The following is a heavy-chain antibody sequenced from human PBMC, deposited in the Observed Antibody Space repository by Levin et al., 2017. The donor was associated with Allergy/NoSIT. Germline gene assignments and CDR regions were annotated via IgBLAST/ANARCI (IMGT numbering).Heavy chain of an antibody. CDR1: GYTFTSYA. CDR3: ARGKIGGDDFDY. D-gene: IGHD5-12*01. J-gene: IGHJ4*02. V-gene: IGHV1-2*02. Sequence: ASVKVSCKASGYTFTSYAMNWVRQAPGQGLEWMGYINPNSGGTNFAQRFQGRVTMTRDTSISTAYMELSRLRSDDTAVYYCARGKIGGDDFDYWGQGALVTVSS. CDR2: INPNSGGT.